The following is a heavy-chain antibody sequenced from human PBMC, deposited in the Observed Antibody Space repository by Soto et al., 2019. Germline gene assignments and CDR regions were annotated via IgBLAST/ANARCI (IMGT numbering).Heavy chain of an antibody. D-gene: IGHD3-3*01. J-gene: IGHJ4*02. CDR1: GFTFSSYA. CDR3: AKPGYDFWSGYHALYYFDY. V-gene: IGHV3-23*01. Sequence: GGSLRLSCAASGFTFSSYAMSWVRQAPGKGLEWVSAISGSGGSTYYADSVKGRFTISRDNSKNTLYLQMNSLRAEDTAVYYCAKPGYDFWSGYHALYYFDYWGQGTLVTVSS. CDR2: ISGSGGST.